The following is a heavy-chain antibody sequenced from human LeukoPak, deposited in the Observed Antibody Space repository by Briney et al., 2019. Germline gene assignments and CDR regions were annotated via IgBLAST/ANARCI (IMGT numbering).Heavy chain of an antibody. CDR2: IKEDGSKT. D-gene: IGHD2-21*02. V-gene: IGHV3-7*03. CDR3: ARYVTALDY. J-gene: IGHJ4*02. CDR1: QFTFSSYW. Sequence: PGGSLRLSRAASQFTFSSYWMSWVRQAPGKGLEWVANIKEDGSKTYYVDSVKGRFTISGDNAKNSLYLQMNSLRAEDTALYYCARYVTALDYWGQGTLVTVSS.